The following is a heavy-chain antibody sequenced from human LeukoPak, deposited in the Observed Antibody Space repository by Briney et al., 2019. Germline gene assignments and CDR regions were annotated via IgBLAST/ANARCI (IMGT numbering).Heavy chain of an antibody. CDR2: ISGSGGSA. CDR1: GFTFSRYA. D-gene: IGHD3-9*01. J-gene: IGHJ3*02. Sequence: GGSLRLSCTASGFTFSRYAMSWVRQAPGGGVEWVSAISGSGGSAYYADSVKGRFTISGDYSKNTVYLQMSSLGAEDTAVYYCANDLGHYDIWAGYRHDAFDIWGQGTMVTVSS. CDR3: ANDLGHYDIWAGYRHDAFDI. V-gene: IGHV3-23*01.